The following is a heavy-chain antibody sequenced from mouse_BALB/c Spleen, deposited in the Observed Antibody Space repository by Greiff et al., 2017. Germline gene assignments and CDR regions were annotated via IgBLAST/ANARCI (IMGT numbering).Heavy chain of an antibody. D-gene: IGHD3-2*01. V-gene: IGHV5-12-2*01. Sequence: DVHLVESGGGLVQPGGSLKLSCAASGFTFSSYTMSWVRQTPEKRLEWVAYISNGGGSTYYPDTVKGRFTISRDNAKNTLYLQMSSLKSEDTAMYYCARQKDSSGFAWFAYWGQGTLVTVSA. CDR3: ARQKDSSGFAWFAY. CDR2: ISNGGGST. J-gene: IGHJ3*01. CDR1: GFTFSSYT.